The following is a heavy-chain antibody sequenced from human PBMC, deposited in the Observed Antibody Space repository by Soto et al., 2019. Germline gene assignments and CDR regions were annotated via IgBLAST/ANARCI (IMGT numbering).Heavy chain of an antibody. Sequence: SETLSLTCTVSGRSISSVNYYWSWIRQPPGKGLEWIGYIYYSGSTYYNPSLRSRVTISVDTSKNQFSLKLSSVTAADTAVYYCARYGSGECNRGSCYSPFDYWGQGTLVTAPQ. CDR3: ARYGSGECNRGSCYSPFDY. J-gene: IGHJ4*02. D-gene: IGHD2-15*01. CDR2: IYYSGST. V-gene: IGHV4-30-4*01. CDR1: GRSISSVNYY.